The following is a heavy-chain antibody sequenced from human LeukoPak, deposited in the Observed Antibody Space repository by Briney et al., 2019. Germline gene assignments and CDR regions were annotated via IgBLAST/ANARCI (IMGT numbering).Heavy chain of an antibody. V-gene: IGHV3-30*02. Sequence: PGGYLRLYCAASGFTFSSYGMHWVRQAPGKGLEWVAFIRYDGSNKYYADSVKGRFTISRDNSKNTLYLQMNSLRAEDTAVYYCAILIGAIVVVPAARPPFEYYFDYWGQGTLVTVSS. CDR3: AILIGAIVVVPAARPPFEYYFDY. CDR2: IRYDGSNK. D-gene: IGHD2-2*01. J-gene: IGHJ4*02. CDR1: GFTFSSYG.